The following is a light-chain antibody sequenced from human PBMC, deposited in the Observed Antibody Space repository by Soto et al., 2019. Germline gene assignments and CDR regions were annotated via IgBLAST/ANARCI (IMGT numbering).Light chain of an antibody. V-gene: IGKV3-15*01. CDR2: GAS. CDR1: ETVATN. J-gene: IGKJ1*01. Sequence: EVVMTQYRATLSVSPGERATLFGRASETVATNLAWYQQKPGQAPRLLISGASTRAAGGSDRFRGRGAGKDFTLPISRLESEHVPVRSRQLHASPPWAFRRGTKVDIK. CDR3: QLHASPPWA.